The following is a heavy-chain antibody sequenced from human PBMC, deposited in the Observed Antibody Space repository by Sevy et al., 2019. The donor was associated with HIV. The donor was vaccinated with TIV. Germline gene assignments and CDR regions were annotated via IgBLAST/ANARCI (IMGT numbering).Heavy chain of an antibody. CDR3: ARGARGTLPSYYYYTMDI. D-gene: IGHD1-1*01. CDR1: GYTFTNYW. Sequence: GESLKISCKGSGYTFTNYWIGWVRQMPGKGLEWMGIIYPGDSGTRYSPSFQGQVTISVDKSISTGYLQWSSLKASDTAIFYCARGARGTLPSYYYYTMDIWGQGTTVTVSS. V-gene: IGHV5-51*01. J-gene: IGHJ6*02. CDR2: IYPGDSGT.